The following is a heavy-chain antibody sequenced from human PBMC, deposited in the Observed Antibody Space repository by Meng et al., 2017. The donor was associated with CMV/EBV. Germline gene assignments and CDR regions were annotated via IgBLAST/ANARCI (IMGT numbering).Heavy chain of an antibody. J-gene: IGHJ6*02. CDR3: ARNDYTGSGYYGMDV. CDR1: GGSISSYF. CDR2: VYYSGST. V-gene: IGHV4-59*01. D-gene: IGHD4-11*01. Sequence: SETLSLTCTVSGGSISSYFWTWIRQPPGKGLEWIEYVYYSGSTNYNPSLQSRVTISLDTSKNHFSLRLTSVTAADTAVYYCARNDYTGSGYYGMDVWGQGTTVTVSS.